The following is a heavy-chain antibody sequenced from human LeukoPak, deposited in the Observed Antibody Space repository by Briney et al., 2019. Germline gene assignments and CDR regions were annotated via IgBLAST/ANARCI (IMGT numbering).Heavy chain of an antibody. V-gene: IGHV3-23*01. J-gene: IGHJ5*02. CDR1: GFTFSSYA. Sequence: GGSLRLSCAASGFTFSSYAMSWVRQAPGKGLEWVPDINGSAASTYYAVSVTGRFTISRDYSKKRLDLQMNSMRADDTAVYYCAIETRVSMRVVINTWGEGTLVSVSS. D-gene: IGHD3-22*01. CDR3: AIETRVSMRVVINT. CDR2: INGSAAST.